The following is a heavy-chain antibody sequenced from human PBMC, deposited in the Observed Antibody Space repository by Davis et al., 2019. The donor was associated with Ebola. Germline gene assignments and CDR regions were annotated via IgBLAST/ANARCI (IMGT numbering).Heavy chain of an antibody. CDR2: TYYNSKWYN. CDR1: GDSVSNGG. J-gene: IGHJ6*04. CDR3: ARGWLRSGLDV. D-gene: IGHD5-12*01. Sequence: PSETLSLTCAISGDSVSNGGWNWIRQSPSRGLEWLGRTYYNSKWYNDYAVSVKSRISINPDTAKNQFSLHLNSVTPEDTAVYYCARGWLRSGLDVWGKGAAVIVSS. V-gene: IGHV6-1*01.